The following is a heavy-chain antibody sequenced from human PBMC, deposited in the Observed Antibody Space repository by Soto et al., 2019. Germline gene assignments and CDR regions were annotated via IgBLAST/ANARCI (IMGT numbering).Heavy chain of an antibody. CDR2: IYYDGSNK. CDR1: GFTFSSYG. D-gene: IGHD5-12*01. CDR3: ARGHGVATTMVWFDP. Sequence: QVQLVESGGGVVQPGRSLRLSCAASGFTFSSYGIHWVRQAPGKGLEWVAVIYYDGSNKYYADSVKGRFTISRDNSKNTLYLQMTSRRSDDTAVYYGARGHGVATTMVWFDPWGQGTLVTVSS. J-gene: IGHJ5*01. V-gene: IGHV3-33*01.